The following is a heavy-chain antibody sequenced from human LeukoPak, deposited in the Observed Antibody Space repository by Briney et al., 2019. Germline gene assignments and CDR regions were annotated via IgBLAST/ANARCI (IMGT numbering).Heavy chain of an antibody. CDR1: GGSISSYY. V-gene: IGHV4-4*07. CDR3: ARLASGSYGPLTPFDY. D-gene: IGHD1-26*01. J-gene: IGHJ4*02. Sequence: KPSEPLSLTCTVSGGSISSYYWSWIRQPAGKGLEWIGRIYPTGSTNYNPSLKSRVTMSVDTSKNQFSLRLSSVTAADTAVYYSARLASGSYGPLTPFDYWGQGTLVTVSS. CDR2: IYPTGST.